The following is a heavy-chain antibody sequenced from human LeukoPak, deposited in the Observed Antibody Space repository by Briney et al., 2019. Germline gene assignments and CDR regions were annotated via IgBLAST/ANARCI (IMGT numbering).Heavy chain of an antibody. CDR1: GYSISSGYY. D-gene: IGHD4/OR15-4a*01. Sequence: SETLSLTCTVSGYSISSGYYWGWIRQPPGKGLEWIGSIYHSVSTYYNPSLKSRVTISVDTSKNQFSLKLSSVTAADTAVYYCAREVKGLDYGLDPWGQGTLVTVSS. CDR3: AREVKGLDYGLDP. V-gene: IGHV4-38-2*02. J-gene: IGHJ5*02. CDR2: IYHSVST.